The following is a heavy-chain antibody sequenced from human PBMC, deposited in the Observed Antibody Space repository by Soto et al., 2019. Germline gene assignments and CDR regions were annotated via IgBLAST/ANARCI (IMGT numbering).Heavy chain of an antibody. V-gene: IGHV1-18*01. CDR3: ARDRESSSWYVGIYYYYYGMDV. CDR2: ISAYNGNT. D-gene: IGHD6-13*01. Sequence: ASVKVSCKASGYTFTSYGISWVRQAPGQGLEWMGWISAYNGNTNYAQKLQGRVTMTTDTSTSTAYMELRSLRSDDTAVYYCARDRESSSWYVGIYYYYYGMDVWGQGTTVTV. J-gene: IGHJ6*02. CDR1: GYTFTSYG.